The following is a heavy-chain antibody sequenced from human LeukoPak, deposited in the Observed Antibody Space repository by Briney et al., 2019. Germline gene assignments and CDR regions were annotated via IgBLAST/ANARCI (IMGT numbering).Heavy chain of an antibody. Sequence: GGSLRLSXAASGFTFSSYAMSWVRQASGKGLEWVSAISGSGGSTYYADSVKGRFTISRDNSKNTLYLQMNSLRAEDTAVYYCAKDKGRTMVRGSFDYWGQGTLVTVSS. V-gene: IGHV3-23*01. J-gene: IGHJ4*02. CDR3: AKDKGRTMVRGSFDY. D-gene: IGHD3-10*01. CDR2: ISGSGGST. CDR1: GFTFSSYA.